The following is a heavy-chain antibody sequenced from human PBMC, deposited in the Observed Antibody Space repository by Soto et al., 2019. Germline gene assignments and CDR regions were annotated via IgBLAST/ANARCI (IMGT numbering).Heavy chain of an antibody. CDR1: GGSISSGGYY. J-gene: IGHJ4*02. V-gene: IGHV4-31*03. D-gene: IGHD6-13*01. CDR3: ASSVAIAAAPNVLRSVPYYFDY. Sequence: PSETLSLTCTVSGGSISSGGYYWSWIRQHPGKGLEWIGYIYYSGSTYYNPSPKSRVTISVDTSKNQFSLKLSSVTAADTAVYYCASSVAIAAAPNVLRSVPYYFDYWGQGTLVTVSS. CDR2: IYYSGST.